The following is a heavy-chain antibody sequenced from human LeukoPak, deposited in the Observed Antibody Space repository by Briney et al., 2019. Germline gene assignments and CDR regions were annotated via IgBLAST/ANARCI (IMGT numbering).Heavy chain of an antibody. CDR3: ARAGYLGYYYYYGMDV. D-gene: IGHD7-27*01. V-gene: IGHV4-59*01. Sequence: PSETLSLTCTVSGGSISSYYWSWIRQPPGKGLEWIGYIYYSGSTNYNPSLKSRVTISVDTSKNQFSLKLSSVIAADTAVYYCARAGYLGYYYYYGMDVWGQGTTVTVSS. J-gene: IGHJ6*02. CDR1: GGSISSYY. CDR2: IYYSGST.